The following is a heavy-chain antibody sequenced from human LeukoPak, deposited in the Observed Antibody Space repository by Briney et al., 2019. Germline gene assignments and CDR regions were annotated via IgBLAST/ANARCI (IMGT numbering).Heavy chain of an antibody. D-gene: IGHD3-10*01. CDR2: IYSGGST. J-gene: IGHJ4*02. V-gene: IGHV3-66*01. CDR3: AKSTRAPTYYYGSGSPFYFDY. Sequence: GGSLRLSCAASGFTVSSNYMSWVRQAPGKGLEWVSVIYSGGSTYYADSVKGRFTISRDNSKNTLYLQMNSLRAEDTDVYYCAKSTRAPTYYYGSGSPFYFDYWGQGTLVTVSS. CDR1: GFTVSSNY.